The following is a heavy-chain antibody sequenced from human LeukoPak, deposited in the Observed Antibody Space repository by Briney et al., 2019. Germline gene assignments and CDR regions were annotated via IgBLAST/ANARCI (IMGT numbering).Heavy chain of an antibody. D-gene: IGHD6-19*01. CDR2: IHYSGST. V-gene: IGHV4-59*08. J-gene: IGHJ5*02. CDR3: ARRIAVASGWFDP. Sequence: SETLSLTCTVSGGSITNYYWTWIRQPPGKGLEWIGYIHYSGSTNYNPSLKSRVTISVDTSKNQFSLKLSSVTAADTAVYYCARRIAVASGWFDPWGQGTLVTVSS. CDR1: GGSITNYY.